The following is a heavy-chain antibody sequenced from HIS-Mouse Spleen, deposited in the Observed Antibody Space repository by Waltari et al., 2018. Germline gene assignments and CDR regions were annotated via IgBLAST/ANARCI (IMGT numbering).Heavy chain of an antibody. CDR2: ISYEGSNK. CDR3: AKEYSSSHNWFDP. D-gene: IGHD6-13*01. J-gene: IGHJ5*02. CDR1: GFTFSSYG. V-gene: IGHV3-30*18. Sequence: QVQLVESGGGVVQPGRSLRLSCAASGFTFSSYGMHVARQAPGKGLEWVAVISYEGSNKYYEDSVKGRFTISRDNSKNTLYLQMNSLRAEDTAVYYCAKEYSSSHNWFDPWGQGTLVTVSS.